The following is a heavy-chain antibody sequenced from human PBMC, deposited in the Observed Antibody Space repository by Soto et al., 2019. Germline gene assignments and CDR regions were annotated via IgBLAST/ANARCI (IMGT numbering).Heavy chain of an antibody. CDR1: GGSISSSYW. Sequence: QVQLPESGPGLVKTSGNLSLTCAVYGGSISSSYWWSWVRQPPGKGLEWIGEIYHSGSTNYNTSLKSRVTISVDKSTNQFSLKVTSVTAADTAVYYCARVSGSYYYGMDVWGQGTTVTVSS. J-gene: IGHJ6*02. V-gene: IGHV4-4*02. CDR2: IYHSGST. CDR3: ARVSGSYYYGMDV.